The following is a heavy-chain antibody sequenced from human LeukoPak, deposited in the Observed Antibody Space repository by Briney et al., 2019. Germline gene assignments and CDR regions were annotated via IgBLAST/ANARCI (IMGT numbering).Heavy chain of an antibody. V-gene: IGHV3-66*01. CDR1: GFTVSSNY. J-gene: IGHJ4*02. CDR3: TTGPSLETPDY. D-gene: IGHD1-1*01. Sequence: TGGSLRLSCAASGFTVSSNYMSWVRQAPGKGLEWVSVIYSGGSTYYADSVKGRFTISRDNSKNTLYLQMNSLKNEDTAVYYCTTGPSLETPDYWGQGTLVTVSS. CDR2: IYSGGST.